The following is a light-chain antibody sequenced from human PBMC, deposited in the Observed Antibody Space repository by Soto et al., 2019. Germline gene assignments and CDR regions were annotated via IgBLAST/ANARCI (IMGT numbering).Light chain of an antibody. V-gene: IGKV3-20*01. J-gene: IGKJ1*01. CDR3: HQYGSAPWT. CDR1: QSVKSS. Sequence: EIMMTQSPATLSVSPGERATLSCRASQSVKSSLAWYQQKPGQAPRLLIYGASSRATGIPDRFSGSGSGTDFTLTISRLEPEDFAVYYCHQYGSAPWTFGQGTKVDIK. CDR2: GAS.